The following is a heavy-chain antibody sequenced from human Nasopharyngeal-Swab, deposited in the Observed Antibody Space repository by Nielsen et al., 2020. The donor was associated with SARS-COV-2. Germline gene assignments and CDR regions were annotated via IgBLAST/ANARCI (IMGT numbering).Heavy chain of an antibody. J-gene: IGHJ4*02. D-gene: IGHD3-22*01. CDR2: IYYSGST. CDR1: GGSIGSYY. V-gene: IGHV4-59*13. CDR3: ARGSGYYDSSGYSDY. Sequence: SETLSLTCTVSGGSIGSYYWSWIRQPPGKGLEWIGYIYYSGSTNYNPSLKSRVTISVETSKNQFSLKLSSVTAADTAVYYCARGSGYYDSSGYSDYWGQGTLVTVSS.